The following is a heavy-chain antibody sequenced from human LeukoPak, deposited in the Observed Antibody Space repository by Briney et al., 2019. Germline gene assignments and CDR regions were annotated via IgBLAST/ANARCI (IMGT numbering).Heavy chain of an antibody. CDR1: GYTLTELS. J-gene: IGHJ3*02. D-gene: IGHD3-3*01. Sequence: ASVKVSCKVSGYTLTELSMHWVRQAPGKGLEWMGGFDPEDGETIYAQKFQGRVTMTEDTSTDTAYMELSSLRSEDTAVYYCATTPRSAEQDTIFGVAHDAFDIWGQGTMVTVSS. CDR3: ATTPRSAEQDTIFGVAHDAFDI. V-gene: IGHV1-24*01. CDR2: FDPEDGET.